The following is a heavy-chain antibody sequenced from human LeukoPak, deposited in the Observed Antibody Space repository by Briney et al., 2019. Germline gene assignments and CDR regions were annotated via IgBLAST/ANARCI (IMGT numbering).Heavy chain of an antibody. CDR1: GGSITTYY. CDR3: ARVDGGYCSGGSCYANRFDP. CDR2: MYYSGSP. D-gene: IGHD2-15*01. Sequence: SETLSLTCTVSGGSITTYYWSWIRQPPGKGLERIAYMYYSGSPNYNPSLKSRVTMSVDTSKNQFSLKLSSVTAADTAVYYCARVDGGYCSGGSCYANRFDPWGQGTLVTVSS. V-gene: IGHV4-59*01. J-gene: IGHJ5*02.